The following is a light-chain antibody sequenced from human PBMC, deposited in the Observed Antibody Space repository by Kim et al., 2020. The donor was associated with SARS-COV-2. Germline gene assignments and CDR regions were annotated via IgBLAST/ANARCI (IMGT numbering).Light chain of an antibody. J-gene: IGKJ4*02. V-gene: IGKV1-39*01. CDR3: QQSYSTPLT. CDR2: DAS. CDR1: QSIGTD. Sequence: SASVGDRISITCRASQSIGTDLNWYQQKPGKAPKLLIYDASSLHSGVPSRFSGGGSGTDFTLPIAGLQPEDLATYYCQQSYSTPLTFGGGTKLEI.